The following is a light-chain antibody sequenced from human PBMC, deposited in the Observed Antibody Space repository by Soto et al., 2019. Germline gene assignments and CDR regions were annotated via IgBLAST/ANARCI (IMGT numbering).Light chain of an antibody. J-gene: IGLJ3*02. CDR2: EVT. V-gene: IGLV2-14*01. CDR3: TSFASSSVPWV. Sequence: QSVLTQPASVSGSRGQSITISCTGSSSDLGAHNYVSWYQHHPGKAPKLIIYEVTYRPSGISNRFSGSKSGNTASLTISGLQAEDEADYYCTSFASSSVPWVFGGGTKLTVL. CDR1: SSDLGAHNY.